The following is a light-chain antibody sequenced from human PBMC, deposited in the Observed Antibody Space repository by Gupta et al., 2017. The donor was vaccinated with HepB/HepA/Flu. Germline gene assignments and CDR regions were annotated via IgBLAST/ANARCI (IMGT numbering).Light chain of an antibody. J-gene: IGLJ3*02. V-gene: IGLV2-11*01. CDR2: DVT. CDR1: SSNVGGYNY. CDR3: CSYAGNYTWV. Sequence: QSALTQPRSVSGSPGQSVTISCTGTSSNVGGYNYVSWYQQYPGTAPKIIIYDVTKRPSGVPDRFSGSKSGNTASLTISGLQAEDEADYYCCSYAGNYTWVFGGGTKVTVL.